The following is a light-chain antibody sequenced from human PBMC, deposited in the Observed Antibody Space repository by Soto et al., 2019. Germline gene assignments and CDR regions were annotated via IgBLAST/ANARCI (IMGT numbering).Light chain of an antibody. Sequence: DIQMTQSPSALSAAVGDRVTITCQASQDISNRLGWFQQRPGKAPKRLIYSASGLETGVPSRFSGTGSGTEFTLTISSLQPEDFATYYCQQHASYPRDFGQGTKVEIK. V-gene: IGKV1-17*03. CDR2: SAS. CDR3: QQHASYPRD. CDR1: QDISNR. J-gene: IGKJ1*01.